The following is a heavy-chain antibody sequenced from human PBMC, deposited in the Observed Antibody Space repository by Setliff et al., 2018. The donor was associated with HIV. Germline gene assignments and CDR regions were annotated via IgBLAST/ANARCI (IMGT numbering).Heavy chain of an antibody. Sequence: GGSLRLSCAASGFTFSSYSMNWVRQAPGKGLEWISYIDSSSSTIYYADSVKGRFTISRDNSKNTLYLQMGSLRTDDMGVYLCARDMDGDYDWYYMDVWGKGTTVTVSS. CDR2: IDSSSSTI. CDR3: ARDMDGDYDWYYMDV. J-gene: IGHJ6*03. D-gene: IGHD4-17*01. V-gene: IGHV3-48*01. CDR1: GFTFSSYS.